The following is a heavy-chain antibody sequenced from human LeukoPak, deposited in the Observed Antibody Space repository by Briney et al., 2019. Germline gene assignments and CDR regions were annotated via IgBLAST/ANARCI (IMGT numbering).Heavy chain of an antibody. CDR3: ARVVYQPECNWFDP. CDR2: INPSGGST. J-gene: IGHJ5*02. V-gene: IGHV1-46*01. CDR1: GYTFTSYY. Sequence: ASVKDSCKASGYTFTSYYMHWVRQAPGQGLEWMGIINPSGGSTSYAQKFQGRVTITADKSTSTAYMELSSLRSEDTAVYYCARVVYQPECNWFDPWGQGTLVTVSS. D-gene: IGHD6-13*01.